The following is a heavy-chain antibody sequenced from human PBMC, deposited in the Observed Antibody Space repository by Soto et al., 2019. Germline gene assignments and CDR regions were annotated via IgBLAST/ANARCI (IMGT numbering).Heavy chain of an antibody. V-gene: IGHV4-4*02. CDR1: GGSISSSNW. D-gene: IGHD6-13*01. CDR2: IYHSGST. J-gene: IGHJ4*02. Sequence: SETLSLTCAVSGGSISSSNWWSWVRQPPGKGLEWIGEIYHSGSTNYNPSLKSRVTISVDKSKNQFSLKLSSATAADTAVYYCARAAMGGSSWPFDYWGQGTLVTVSS. CDR3: ARAAMGGSSWPFDY.